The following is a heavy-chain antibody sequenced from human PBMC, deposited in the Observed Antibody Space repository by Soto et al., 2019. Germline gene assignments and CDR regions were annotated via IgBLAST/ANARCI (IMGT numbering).Heavy chain of an antibody. CDR1: GYSFTSYW. CDR3: ARLPVDTAMVPDYFDY. D-gene: IGHD5-18*01. V-gene: IGHV5-51*01. CDR2: IYPGDSDT. J-gene: IGHJ4*02. Sequence: GESRKISWKGSGYSFTSYWIGLVRQMPGKGLEWMGIIYPGDSDTRYSPSFQGQVTISADKSISTAYLQWSSLKASDTAMYYCARLPVDTAMVPDYFDYWGQGTLVTVSS.